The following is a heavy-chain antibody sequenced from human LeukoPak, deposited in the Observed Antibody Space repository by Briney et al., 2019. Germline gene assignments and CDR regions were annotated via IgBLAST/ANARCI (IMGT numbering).Heavy chain of an antibody. CDR3: ARDRSSSWGRYFDY. Sequence: PGGSLRLSCAASGFTVSGNYMTWVRQAPGQGLEWVSVIYRDGSTYYADFVKGRFTISRDNSKSTLYLQMNSLRAEDTAVYYCARDRSSSWGRYFDYWGQGTLVTVSS. V-gene: IGHV3-53*01. CDR1: GFTVSGNY. D-gene: IGHD6-13*01. CDR2: IYRDGST. J-gene: IGHJ4*02.